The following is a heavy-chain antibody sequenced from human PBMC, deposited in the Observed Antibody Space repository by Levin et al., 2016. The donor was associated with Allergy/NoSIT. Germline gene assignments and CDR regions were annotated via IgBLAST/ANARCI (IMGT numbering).Heavy chain of an antibody. CDR1: GGSISSSRYY. D-gene: IGHD3-22*01. V-gene: IGHV4-39*01. CDR3: ARSMYYYDSRGYYHREDYFDF. CDR2: IFYSGTT. J-gene: IGHJ4*02. Sequence: SETLSLTCTVSGGSISSSRYYWGWIRQPPGKGLEWIGSIFYSGTTYYNPSLNSQFTISVDTSKNQFSLKLSSVTAADTAVYYCARSMYYYDSRGYYHREDYFDFWGQGTLVTVSS.